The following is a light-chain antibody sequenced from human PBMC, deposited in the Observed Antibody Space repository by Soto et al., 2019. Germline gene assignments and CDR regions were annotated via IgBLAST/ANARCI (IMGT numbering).Light chain of an antibody. CDR3: QQYNSDSRT. CDR1: QGINSY. Sequence: IQLTQSPSSLSASVGDRVTITCRASQGINSYLAWYQQKPGKGPQLLIYAASTLQGGVPSRFSGSGSGTDFTLTIDSLQPDDFATYYCQQYNSDSRTFGQGTELDIK. V-gene: IGKV1-9*01. CDR2: AAS. J-gene: IGKJ1*01.